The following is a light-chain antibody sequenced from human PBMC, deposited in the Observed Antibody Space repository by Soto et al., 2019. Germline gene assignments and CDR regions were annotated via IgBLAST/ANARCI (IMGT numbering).Light chain of an antibody. Sequence: QPVLTQSPSASASLGASVKLTCTLSSGHSNYAIAWHQQQPEKGPRYLMKLNSDGSHSKGDGIPDRFSGSSSGAERYLTISRLQSEDEADYYCQTWGTGNVVFGGGTQLTVL. CDR2: LNSDGSH. J-gene: IGLJ2*01. CDR1: SGHSNYA. V-gene: IGLV4-69*01. CDR3: QTWGTGNVV.